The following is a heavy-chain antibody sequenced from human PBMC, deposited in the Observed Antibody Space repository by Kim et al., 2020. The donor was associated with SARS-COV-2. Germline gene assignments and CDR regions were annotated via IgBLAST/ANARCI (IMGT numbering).Heavy chain of an antibody. Sequence: GESLKISCKASGYSFMTYWIGWVRQMPGKGLEWMGIIYPSDSDIRYSPSFQGQVIISADDLISTAYLQWSSLKASDTAMYYCARHLRRGGSYSNAFDIWGQGTMVTVSS. D-gene: IGHD3-22*01. J-gene: IGHJ3*02. CDR2: IYPSDSDI. V-gene: IGHV5-51*01. CDR3: ARHLRRGGSYSNAFDI. CDR1: GYSFMTYW.